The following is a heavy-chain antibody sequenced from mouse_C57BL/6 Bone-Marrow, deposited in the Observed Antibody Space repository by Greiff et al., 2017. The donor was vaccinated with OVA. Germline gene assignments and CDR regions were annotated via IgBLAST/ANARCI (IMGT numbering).Heavy chain of an antibody. J-gene: IGHJ4*01. CDR2: ISDGGSYT. CDR3: ARDRHPMDY. V-gene: IGHV5-4*01. Sequence: DVKLVESGGGLVKPGGSLKLSCAASGFTFSSYAMSWVRQTPEKRLEWVATISDGGSYTYYPDNVKGRFTISRDNAKNNLYLQMSHLKSEDTAMYYCARDRHPMDYWGQGTSVTVSS. CDR1: GFTFSSYA.